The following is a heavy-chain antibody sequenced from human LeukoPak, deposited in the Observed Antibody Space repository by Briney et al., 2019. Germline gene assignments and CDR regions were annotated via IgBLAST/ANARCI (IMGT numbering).Heavy chain of an antibody. CDR1: GYSFTSYW. CDR3: ARHGDYAFWYNWFDP. D-gene: IGHD4-17*01. V-gene: IGHV5-51*01. CDR2: IYPGDSGT. Sequence: GESLKISCKGSGYSFTSYWIGWVRQMPGKGLEWMGIIYPGDSGTRYSPSFQGQVTISADKSISTAYLQWSSLKASDTAMYYCARHGDYAFWYNWFDPWGQGTLVTVSS. J-gene: IGHJ5*02.